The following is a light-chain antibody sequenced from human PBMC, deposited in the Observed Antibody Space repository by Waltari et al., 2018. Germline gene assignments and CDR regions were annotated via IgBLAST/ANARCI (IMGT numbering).Light chain of an antibody. V-gene: IGLV3-27*01. CDR1: VLTKKF. Sequence: TQPSSVSVSPGQTDRITCSGDVLTKKFARWFQQKPGQAPVVVIYKDSERPSGIPERFSGSTSGTTVTLTISGARVDDEADYYCYSAADTRGVFGGGAKLTVL. CDR3: YSAADTRGV. CDR2: KDS. J-gene: IGLJ3*02.